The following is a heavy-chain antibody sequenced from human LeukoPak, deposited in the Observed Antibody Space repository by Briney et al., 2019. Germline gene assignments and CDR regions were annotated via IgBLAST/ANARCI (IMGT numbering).Heavy chain of an antibody. CDR3: ASQFGYSNSWYCFDY. CDR2: ISGSGGGA. V-gene: IGHV3-23*01. J-gene: IGHJ4*02. Sequence: GGSLRLSCAASGFTFSSYAMSWVRQAPGKGLEWVSGISGSGGGAYYADSVKGRFTISRDNSKNTLYLQMNSLRAEDTALYYCASQFGYSNSWYCFDYWGQGTLVTVSS. CDR1: GFTFSSYA. D-gene: IGHD6-13*01.